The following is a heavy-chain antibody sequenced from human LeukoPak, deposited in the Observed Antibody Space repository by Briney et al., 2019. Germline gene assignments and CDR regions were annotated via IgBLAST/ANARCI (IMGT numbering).Heavy chain of an antibody. CDR1: GFTFSSYW. CDR2: INSDGSST. Sequence: PGGSLRLSCAASGFTFSSYWMHWVRQAPGKGLVWVSRINSDGSSTSYADSVKGRFTISRDNAKNTLYLQMNSLRAEDTAVYYCAREGRGYYQPHDYYYYGMDVWGQGTTVTVSS. J-gene: IGHJ6*02. D-gene: IGHD3-22*01. V-gene: IGHV3-74*01. CDR3: AREGRGYYQPHDYYYYGMDV.